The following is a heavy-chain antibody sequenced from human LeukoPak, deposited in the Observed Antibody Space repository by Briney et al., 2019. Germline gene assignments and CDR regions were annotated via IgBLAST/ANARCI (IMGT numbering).Heavy chain of an antibody. Sequence: PGRSLRLSCAASGFTFSSYGMHWVRQAPGKGLEWVAIIPYDGSNKYYADSVKGRFTISRDNSKNTLYLQMNSLRVEDTAVYYCAKAPPNCNTVSCYADYWGQGTLVTVSS. D-gene: IGHD2-2*01. CDR1: GFTFSSYG. V-gene: IGHV3-30*18. J-gene: IGHJ4*02. CDR2: IPYDGSNK. CDR3: AKAPPNCNTVSCYADY.